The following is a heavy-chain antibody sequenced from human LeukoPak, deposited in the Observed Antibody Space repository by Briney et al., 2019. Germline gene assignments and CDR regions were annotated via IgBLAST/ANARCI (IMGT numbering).Heavy chain of an antibody. D-gene: IGHD3-3*01. Sequence: SETLSLTCTVSGGSISSYYWSWIRQPPGKGLEWIGYIYYSGSTNYNPSLKSRVTISVDTSKNQFSLKLSSVTAADTAVYYCARVPLLGITIFGVVKDYYYGMDVWGQGTTVTVSS. CDR2: IYYSGST. J-gene: IGHJ6*02. CDR3: ARVPLLGITIFGVVKDYYYGMDV. V-gene: IGHV4-59*01. CDR1: GGSISSYY.